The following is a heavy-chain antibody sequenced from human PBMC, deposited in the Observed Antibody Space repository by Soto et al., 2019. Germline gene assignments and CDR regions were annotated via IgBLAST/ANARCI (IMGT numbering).Heavy chain of an antibody. D-gene: IGHD3-22*01. V-gene: IGHV4-4*02. CDR1: GVSISSSHW. J-gene: IGHJ4*02. CDR2: VHHSGST. CDR3: ARPVGNFNDNSPAGHFDF. Sequence: QVQLQESGPGLVKPSGTLSLTCAVSGVSISSSHWWSWASQPPGKGLDWIGEVHHSGSTKYNPSLKSRVTISLDKSKNQFSLKLSSVTAAGTAVYYCARPVGNFNDNSPAGHFDFWGQGTLVTVSS.